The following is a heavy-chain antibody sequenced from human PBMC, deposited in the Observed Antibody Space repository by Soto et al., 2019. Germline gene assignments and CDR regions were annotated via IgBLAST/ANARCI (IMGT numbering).Heavy chain of an antibody. CDR3: ARGVVKGSGSLPRLFDY. D-gene: IGHD3-10*01. V-gene: IGHV3-30-3*01. CDR1: GFTLRSYT. Sequence: QVQLVESGGGVVQPGTSLRLSCAASGFTLRSYTMHWVRQVPGKGLEWVAVISSDEATKYYADSVKGRSSISRDTSKNTLYLQMNSLRDEDTAVYYCARGVVKGSGSLPRLFDYWGQGTLATVSS. J-gene: IGHJ4*02. CDR2: ISSDEATK.